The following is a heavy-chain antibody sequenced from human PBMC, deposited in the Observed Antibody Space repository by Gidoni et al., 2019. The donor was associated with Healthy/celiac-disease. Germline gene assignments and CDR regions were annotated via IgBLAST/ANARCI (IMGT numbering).Heavy chain of an antibody. J-gene: IGHJ4*02. Sequence: EVQLVASGGGLVQSGRSLRLSCAASGVTFDDSAMHWVRQAPGKGLEWVSGITWNSGRTKYADSVKGRFSSSRDNAKNSLYLQMNSLRAEDTAFYYFAKGDEVAGQGYYFDFWGQGTLVTVSS. CDR3: AKGDEVAGQGYYFDF. D-gene: IGHD6-19*01. V-gene: IGHV3-9*01. CDR1: GVTFDDSA. CDR2: ITWNSGRT.